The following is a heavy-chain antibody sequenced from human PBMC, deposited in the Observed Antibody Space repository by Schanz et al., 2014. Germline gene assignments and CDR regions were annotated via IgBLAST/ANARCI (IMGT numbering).Heavy chain of an antibody. D-gene: IGHD3-10*01. J-gene: IGHJ4*02. CDR3: AKYRGYYRVSGSYRELEY. CDR2: ISDSGTYT. Sequence: QVQLVESGGGLVKPGGSLRLSCAASGFIFSDYYMTWIRQAPGTGLEWLSYISDSGTYTNYADSVKGRFTISRDNAKSSLYLQMNSLRVEDTAVYYCAKYRGYYRVSGSYRELEYWGQGTLVTVSS. V-gene: IGHV3-11*05. CDR1: GFIFSDYY.